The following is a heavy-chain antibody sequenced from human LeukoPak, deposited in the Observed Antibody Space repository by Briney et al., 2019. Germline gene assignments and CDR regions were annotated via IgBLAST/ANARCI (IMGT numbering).Heavy chain of an antibody. J-gene: IGHJ4*02. V-gene: IGHV1-2*06. CDR3: ASAPAMCSTSCYDY. D-gene: IGHD2-2*01. CDR2: INPNSGGT. CDR1: GYTFTGYY. Sequence: ASVKVSCKASGYTFTGYYMHWVRQAPGQGLEWMGRINPNSGGTNYAQKFQGRVTMTRDTSISTAYMELSRLGSDDTAVYYCASAPAMCSTSCYDYWGQGTLVTVSS.